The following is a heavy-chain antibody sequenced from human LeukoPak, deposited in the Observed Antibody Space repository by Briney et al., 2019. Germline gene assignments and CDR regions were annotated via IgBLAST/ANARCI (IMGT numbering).Heavy chain of an antibody. CDR1: GITLSNYA. CDR2: ISGGGGGT. J-gene: IGHJ4*03. V-gene: IGHV3-23*01. CDR3: AKRGVVIRVILVGFHKEAYYFDS. D-gene: IGHD3-22*01. Sequence: GGSLRLSCAVSGITLSNYAMSWVRQAPGKRLEWVAGISGGGGGTNYADSVKGRFTISRDNPKNTLYLQMNNLRVDDTAVYFCAKRGVVIRVILVGFHKEAYYFDSWGQGTMVTVSS.